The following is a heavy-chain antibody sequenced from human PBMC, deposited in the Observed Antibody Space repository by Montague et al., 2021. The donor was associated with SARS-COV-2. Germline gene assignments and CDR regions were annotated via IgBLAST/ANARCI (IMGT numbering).Heavy chain of an antibody. J-gene: IGHJ4*02. D-gene: IGHD1-1*01. V-gene: IGHV5-51*01. Sequence: QSGAEVKTAGESLKISCKGSGYRFGTYWIGWVRQMPRKGLELMGTVFPGDSDTRYSPSFQGQVTMSGDKSISTANLQWNSLKASDTAMYYCARANWNDVFGFDFWGQGTLVIVSS. CDR1: GYRFGTYW. CDR3: ARANWNDVFGFDF. CDR2: VFPGDSDT.